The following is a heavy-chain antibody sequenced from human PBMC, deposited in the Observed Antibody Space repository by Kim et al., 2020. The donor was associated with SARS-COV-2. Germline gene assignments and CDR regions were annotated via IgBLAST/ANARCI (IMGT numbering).Heavy chain of an antibody. CDR2: ISYDGSNK. J-gene: IGHJ4*02. CDR3: AKDPSSGWYQDFDY. CDR1: GFTFSSYG. V-gene: IGHV3-30*18. Sequence: GGSLRLSCAASGFTFSSYGMHWVRQAPGKGLEWVAVISYDGSNKYYADSVKGRFTISRDNSKNTLYLQMNSLRAEDTAVYYCAKDPSSGWYQDFDYWGQGTLVTVSS. D-gene: IGHD6-19*01.